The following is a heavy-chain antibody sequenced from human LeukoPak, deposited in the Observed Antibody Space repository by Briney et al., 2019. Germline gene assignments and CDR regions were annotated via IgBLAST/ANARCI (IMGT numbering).Heavy chain of an antibody. V-gene: IGHV3-7*01. CDR3: ARDFGGTIFGVDVDY. J-gene: IGHJ4*02. CDR2: IKQDGSEK. CDR1: GFTFSSYW. Sequence: GGSLRLSCAASGFTFSSYWMSWVRQAPGKGLDWVANIKQDGSEKYYVDSVKGRFTISRDNAKNSLYLQMNSLRAEDTAVYYCARDFGGTIFGVDVDYWGQGTLVTVSS. D-gene: IGHD3-3*01.